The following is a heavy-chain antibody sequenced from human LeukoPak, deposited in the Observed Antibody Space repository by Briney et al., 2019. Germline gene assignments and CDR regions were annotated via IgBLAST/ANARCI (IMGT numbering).Heavy chain of an antibody. Sequence: SETLSLTCTVSGGSISSYYWSWIRQPPGKGLEWVGYIYYSGSNNYNPSLKSRVTISVDTSKNQFSLKLSSVTAADTAVYYCARGGSSGWYYFDYWGQGTLVTVSS. D-gene: IGHD6-19*01. CDR3: ARGGSSGWYYFDY. CDR2: IYYSGSN. CDR1: GGSISSYY. J-gene: IGHJ4*02. V-gene: IGHV4-59*01.